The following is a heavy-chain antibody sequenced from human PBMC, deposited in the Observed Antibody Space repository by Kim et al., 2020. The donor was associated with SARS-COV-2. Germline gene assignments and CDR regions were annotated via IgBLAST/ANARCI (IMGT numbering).Heavy chain of an antibody. CDR2: GGT. V-gene: IGHV4-39*01. D-gene: IGHD6-6*01. J-gene: IGHJ4*02. Sequence: GGTYYNPALKSRVTISVDTAKNQFSLKLSSVTAADTAVYYCARYSSSTDYWGQGTLVTVSS. CDR3: ARYSSSTDY.